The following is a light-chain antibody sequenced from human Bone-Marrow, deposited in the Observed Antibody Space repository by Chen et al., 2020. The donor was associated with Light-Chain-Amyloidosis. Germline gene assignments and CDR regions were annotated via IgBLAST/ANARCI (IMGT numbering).Light chain of an antibody. CDR2: QDD. Sequence: SYELTQAPSVSVSPGQTAMITCSGNQLGDKFVCWYQQRPAQSPVVVIYQDDKRPSGIPERFSGSNSGNTATLTIGGTQTVDEGDYYCQTWDSNTVVFGGGTRLTVL. CDR1: QLGDKF. V-gene: IGLV3-1*01. CDR3: QTWDSNTVV. J-gene: IGLJ2*01.